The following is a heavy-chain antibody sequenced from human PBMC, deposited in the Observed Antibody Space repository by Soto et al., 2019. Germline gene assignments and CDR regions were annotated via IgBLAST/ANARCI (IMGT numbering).Heavy chain of an antibody. J-gene: IGHJ4*02. CDR1: AFSFSSHW. CDR2: IKEDGSEK. CDR3: ARIGWGYDYVWGRYFDY. D-gene: IGHD3-16*01. V-gene: IGHV3-7*01. Sequence: EVHLVESGGGLVQPGGSLRLSCAASAFSFSSHWMSWVRQAPGKGLEWVANIKEDGSEKYYEDSVKGRFTISRDNAKNSVYLQMTSLRVEDTAVYYCARIGWGYDYVWGRYFDYWGQGTLVTVSS.